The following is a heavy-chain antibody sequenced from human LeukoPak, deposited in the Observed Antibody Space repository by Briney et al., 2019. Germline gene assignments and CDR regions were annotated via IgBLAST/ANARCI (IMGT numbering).Heavy chain of an antibody. J-gene: IGHJ3*02. CDR3: ARETLGWELTGWALDAFDI. Sequence: SETLSLTCTFSGGSITSYYWSWIRQPAGKGLEWIGRIYTSGSTNYNPSLKSRVTMSVDTSKNQFSLKLSSVTAADTAVYYCARETLGWELTGWALDAFDIWGQGTMVTVSS. CDR1: GGSITSYY. CDR2: IYTSGST. V-gene: IGHV4-4*07. D-gene: IGHD1-26*01.